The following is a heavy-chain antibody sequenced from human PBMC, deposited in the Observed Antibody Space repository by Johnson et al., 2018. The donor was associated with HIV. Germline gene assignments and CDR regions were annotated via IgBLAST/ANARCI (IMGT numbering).Heavy chain of an antibody. CDR1: GFTFSSYG. J-gene: IGHJ3*02. Sequence: QVQLVESGGGVVQPGRSLRLSCAASGFTFSSYGMHWVRQAPGKGLEWVAVISYDGSNKYYADSVKGRFTISRDNSKNTLYLQMNSLRAEDTAVYYCAKASLRGYSYVSYAFDIWGQGTMVTVSS. D-gene: IGHD5-18*01. CDR2: ISYDGSNK. CDR3: AKASLRGYSYVSYAFDI. V-gene: IGHV3-30*18.